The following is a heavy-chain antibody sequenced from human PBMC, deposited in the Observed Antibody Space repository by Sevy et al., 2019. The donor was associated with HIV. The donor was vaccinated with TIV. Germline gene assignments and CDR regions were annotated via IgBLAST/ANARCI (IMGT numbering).Heavy chain of an antibody. V-gene: IGHV3-23*01. CDR1: GFTFSKYS. CDR2: LSFGCGEI. J-gene: IGHJ4*02. D-gene: IGHD2-8*01. CDR3: AREGCTKPHDY. Sequence: RGCLRLSCAASGFTFSKYSMSWVRQPPGKGLERVSTLSFGCGEINYADSVKGRFTISRVNSKSSVYLQMNNLRPDDTAVHYCAREGCTKPHDYWGQGTLVPVSS.